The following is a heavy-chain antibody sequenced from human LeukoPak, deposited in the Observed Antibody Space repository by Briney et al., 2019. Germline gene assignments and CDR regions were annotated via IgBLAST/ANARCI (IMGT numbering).Heavy chain of an antibody. J-gene: IGHJ4*02. D-gene: IGHD6-13*01. CDR3: AKEAIAAAFDY. CDR2: ISWNSGSI. V-gene: IGHV3-9*01. Sequence: GGSLRLSCAASGFTFDDYAMHWVRQAPGEGLEWVSGISWNSGSIGYADSVKGRFTISRDNAKNSLYLQMNSLRAEDTALYYCAKEAIAAAFDYWGQGTLVTVSS. CDR1: GFTFDDYA.